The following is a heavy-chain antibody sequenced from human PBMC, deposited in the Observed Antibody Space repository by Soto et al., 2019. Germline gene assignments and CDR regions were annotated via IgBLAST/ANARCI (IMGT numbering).Heavy chain of an antibody. CDR3: AASIFYYGMDV. Sequence: GESLKISCKGSGYTFTNYWIGWVRQMPGKGLEWMGIIYPGDSDTKYNPSFQGQVTISADKSITTTYLQWSSLKASGTAIYYCAASIFYYGMDVWGQGTTVTVSS. V-gene: IGHV5-51*01. CDR2: IYPGDSDT. J-gene: IGHJ6*02. CDR1: GYTFTNYW.